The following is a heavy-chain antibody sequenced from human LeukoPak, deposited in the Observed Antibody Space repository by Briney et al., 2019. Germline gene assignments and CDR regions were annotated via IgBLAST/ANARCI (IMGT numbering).Heavy chain of an antibody. CDR3: ARDLSGYPPYDY. J-gene: IGHJ4*02. CDR1: GYTFTSYG. Sequence: ASVKVSCKASGYTFTSYGISWVRQAPGQGLEWMGWISAYNGNTNYAQKLQGRVTMTTDTSTSTAYMELRSLRSDDAAVYYCARDLSGYPPYDYWGQGTLVTVSS. CDR2: ISAYNGNT. D-gene: IGHD3-22*01. V-gene: IGHV1-18*01.